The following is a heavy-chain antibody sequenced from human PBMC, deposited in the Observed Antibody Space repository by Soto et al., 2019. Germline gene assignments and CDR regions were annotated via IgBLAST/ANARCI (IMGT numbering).Heavy chain of an antibody. CDR2: IYYSGRT. J-gene: IGHJ4*02. D-gene: IGHD2-2*01. Sequence: SETLSLTCIVSGGSISNYYWSWIRQPPGKGLEWIGYIYYSGRTNYNPSLQSRVTISVDTSKNQFSLKLSSVTAADTAVYYCARAVLPATAPFDYWGQGTLVTVS. CDR3: ARAVLPATAPFDY. CDR1: GGSISNYY. V-gene: IGHV4-59*01.